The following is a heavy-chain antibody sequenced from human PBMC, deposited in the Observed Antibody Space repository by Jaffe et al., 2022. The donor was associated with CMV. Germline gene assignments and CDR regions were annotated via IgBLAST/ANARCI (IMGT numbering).Heavy chain of an antibody. CDR1: GFTFSSYS. V-gene: IGHV3-21*01. J-gene: IGHJ4*02. Sequence: EVQLVESGGGLVKPGGSLRLSCAASGFTFSSYSMNWVRQAPGKGLEWVSSISSSSSYIYYADSVKGRFTISRDNAKNSLYLQMNSLRAEDTAVYYCARDPGVRGVYDYWGQGTLVTVSS. CDR2: ISSSSSYI. D-gene: IGHD3-10*01. CDR3: ARDPGVRGVYDY.